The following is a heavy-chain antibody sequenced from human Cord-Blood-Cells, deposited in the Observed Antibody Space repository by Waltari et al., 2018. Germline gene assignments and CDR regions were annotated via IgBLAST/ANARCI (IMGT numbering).Heavy chain of an antibody. V-gene: IGHV4-34*01. CDR2: INQSGST. Sequence: QVQLQQWGAGLLKPSETLSLTCAVYGGSFSGYYWSWIRQPPGKGLEWIGEINQSGSTNYNPALKRLGTLSVDTSKNQFSLKLSSVTAADSAVYYCASPRYCTSTSCYAFDIWGQGTMVTVSS. J-gene: IGHJ3*02. D-gene: IGHD2-2*01. CDR3: ASPRYCTSTSCYAFDI. CDR1: GGSFSGYY.